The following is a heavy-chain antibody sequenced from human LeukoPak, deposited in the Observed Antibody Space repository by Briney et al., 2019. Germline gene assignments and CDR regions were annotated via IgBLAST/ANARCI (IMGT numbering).Heavy chain of an antibody. CDR1: GFTFSSYS. J-gene: IGHJ6*02. CDR2: ISSSSSYI. Sequence: PGGSLRLSCAASGFTFSSYSMTWVRQAPGKGLEWVSSISSSSSYIYYADSVKGRFTISRDNAKNSLYLQMNSLRAEDTAVYYCARSNIVVVPAANSYYYGMDVWGQGTTVTVSS. V-gene: IGHV3-21*01. CDR3: ARSNIVVVPAANSYYYGMDV. D-gene: IGHD2-2*01.